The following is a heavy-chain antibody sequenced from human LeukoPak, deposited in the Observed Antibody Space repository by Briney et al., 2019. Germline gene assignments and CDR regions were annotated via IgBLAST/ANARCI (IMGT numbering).Heavy chain of an antibody. CDR1: GYSFTSYG. V-gene: IGHV1-18*01. Sequence: ASVKVSCKASGYSFTSYGISWVRQAPGQGLEWMGWISAYNGNTNYAQKLQGRVTMTTDTSTSTVYMELRSPRSDDTALYYCARAYYDSSGYSAFDIWGQGTMVTVSS. CDR2: ISAYNGNT. J-gene: IGHJ3*02. CDR3: ARAYYDSSGYSAFDI. D-gene: IGHD3-22*01.